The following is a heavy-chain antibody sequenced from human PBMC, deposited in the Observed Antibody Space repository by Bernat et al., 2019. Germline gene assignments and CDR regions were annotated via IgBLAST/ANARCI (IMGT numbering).Heavy chain of an antibody. D-gene: IGHD1-26*01. J-gene: IGHJ5*02. CDR3: AREVDSWRWELRGWFDP. Sequence: QVQLVQSGAEVKKPGASVKVSCKASGYTFTSYAMHWVRQAPGQRLEWMGWINAGNGNTKYSQKFQGRVTITRDTSASTAYMELSSLRSEDTAVYYCAREVDSWRWELRGWFDPWGQGTLVTVSS. V-gene: IGHV1-3*01. CDR2: INAGNGNT. CDR1: GYTFTSYA.